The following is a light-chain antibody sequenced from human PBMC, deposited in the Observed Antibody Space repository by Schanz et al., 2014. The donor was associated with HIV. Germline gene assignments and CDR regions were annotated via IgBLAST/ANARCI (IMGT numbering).Light chain of an antibody. J-gene: IGLJ3*02. CDR2: STN. Sequence: QTVVTQEPSFSVSPGGTVTLTCGLSSGSASTAYYPSWYQQAPGQAPRTLIYSTNTRSSGVPDRFSGSILGNKAALTITGAQADDESDYYCMLYMGGGIWVLGGGTKATV. CDR3: MLYMGGGIWV. CDR1: SGSASTAYY. V-gene: IGLV8-61*01.